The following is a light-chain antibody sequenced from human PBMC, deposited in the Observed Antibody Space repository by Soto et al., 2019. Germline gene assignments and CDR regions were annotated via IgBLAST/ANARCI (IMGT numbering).Light chain of an antibody. CDR1: RDIDNY. CDR3: HQYDNRPFT. V-gene: IGKV1-33*01. J-gene: IGKJ2*01. Sequence: IPMTQSPSSLSASVGDRVTITCQASRDIDNYLNWYQQKPGQAPNLLIYDASTLETGVPLRFSGSRSGTHFTLTISSLPPEYTGKYYFHQYDNRPFTFGQGTKLEIK. CDR2: DAS.